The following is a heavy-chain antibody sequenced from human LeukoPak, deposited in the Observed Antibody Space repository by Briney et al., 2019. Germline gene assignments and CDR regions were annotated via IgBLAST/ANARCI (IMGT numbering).Heavy chain of an antibody. V-gene: IGHV4-39*07. CDR2: IYYSGNT. J-gene: IGHJ5*01. Sequence: SETLSLTCTVSGGSISSSSYYWGWIRQPPGKGLEWIGSIYYSGNTDYNPSLKSRLTMSIDTSKNQFSLKLSSVTAADTAVYSGTSCYPYWYDSWGQGTLVTVSS. CDR1: GGSISSSSYY. D-gene: IGHD2-2*01. CDR3: TSCYPYWYDS.